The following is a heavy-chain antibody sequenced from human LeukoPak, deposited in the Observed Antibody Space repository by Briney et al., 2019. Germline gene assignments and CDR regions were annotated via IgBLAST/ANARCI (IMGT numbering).Heavy chain of an antibody. CDR3: ARDRAIFGVVSYLYYMDV. CDR1: GGSISSGSYY. V-gene: IGHV4-61*02. D-gene: IGHD3-3*01. CDR2: IYTSGST. J-gene: IGHJ6*03. Sequence: MSSETLSLXCTVSGGSISSGSYYWSWIRQPAGKGLEWIGRIYTSGSTNYNPSLKSRVTISVDTSKNQFSLKLSSVTAADTAVYYCARDRAIFGVVSYLYYMDVWGKGTTVTVSS.